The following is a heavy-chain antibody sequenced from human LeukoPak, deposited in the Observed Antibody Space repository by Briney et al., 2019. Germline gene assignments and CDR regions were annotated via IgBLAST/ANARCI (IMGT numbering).Heavy chain of an antibody. D-gene: IGHD3-10*01. V-gene: IGHV1-18*01. CDR1: GYTFTSYG. CDR3: ARDELLYYYGSGRKGIFDY. Sequence: ASVKVSCKASGYTFTSYGISWVRQAPGQGLEWMGWISAYNGNTNYAQKLQGRVTMTTDTSTSTAYMELRSLRSDDTAGYYCARDELLYYYGSGRKGIFDYWGQGTLVTVSS. CDR2: ISAYNGNT. J-gene: IGHJ4*02.